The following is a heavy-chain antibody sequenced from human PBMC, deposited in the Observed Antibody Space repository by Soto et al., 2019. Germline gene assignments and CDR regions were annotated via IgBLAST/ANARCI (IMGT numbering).Heavy chain of an antibody. CDR2: ISSSSSYI. Sequence: GGSLRLSCAASGFTFSSYSMNWVRQAPGKGLEWVSSISSSSSYIYYADSVKGRFTISRDNAKNSLYLQMNSLRAEDTAVYYCARYGSTSFDFDYWGQGTLVTVSS. CDR1: GFTFSSYS. J-gene: IGHJ4*02. D-gene: IGHD2-2*01. V-gene: IGHV3-21*01. CDR3: ARYGSTSFDFDY.